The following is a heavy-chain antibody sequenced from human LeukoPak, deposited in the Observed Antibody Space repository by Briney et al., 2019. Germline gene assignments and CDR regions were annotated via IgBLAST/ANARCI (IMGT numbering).Heavy chain of an antibody. CDR3: ARGGGSTSADLFDP. Sequence: PSETLSLTCAVYGGSFSGYYWSWIRQPPGKGLEWIGEINHSGSTNYNPSLKSRVTISVDTSKNQFSLKLSSVTAADTAVYYCARGGGSTSADLFDPWGQGTLVTVSS. V-gene: IGHV4-34*01. CDR1: GGSFSGYY. J-gene: IGHJ5*02. CDR2: INHSGST. D-gene: IGHD2-2*01.